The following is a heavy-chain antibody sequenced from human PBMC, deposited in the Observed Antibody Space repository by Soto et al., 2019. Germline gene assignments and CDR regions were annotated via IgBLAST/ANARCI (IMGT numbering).Heavy chain of an antibody. Sequence: GGSLRLSCAVSGFTFSSYVMHWVRQAPGKGLEWVAIISYDGTNKYYADSVKCRFTISRDNSKNTLYLQMNSLRAEDTAVYYCARDSKDYDILTGYYPSFDYGMDVWGQGTTVTVSS. D-gene: IGHD3-9*01. J-gene: IGHJ6*02. CDR1: GFTFSSYV. CDR2: ISYDGTNK. V-gene: IGHV3-30-3*01. CDR3: ARDSKDYDILTGYYPSFDYGMDV.